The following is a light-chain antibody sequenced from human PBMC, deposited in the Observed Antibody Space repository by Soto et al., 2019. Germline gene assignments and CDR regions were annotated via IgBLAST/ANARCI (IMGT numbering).Light chain of an antibody. J-gene: IGLJ2*01. Sequence: QSVLTQPPSASGTPGQRITISCSGSSSNIGSNYVYWYQQLPGTAPKLLNYRNNQRPSGVPDRFSGSKSGTSASLAVSGLRSEDEADYYCAAWDDSLSGVVFGGRTKLTVL. CDR1: SSNIGSNY. CDR3: AAWDDSLSGVV. CDR2: RNN. V-gene: IGLV1-47*01.